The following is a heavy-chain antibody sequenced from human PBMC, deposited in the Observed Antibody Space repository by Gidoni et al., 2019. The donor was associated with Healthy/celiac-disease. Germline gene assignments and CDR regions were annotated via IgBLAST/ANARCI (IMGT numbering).Heavy chain of an antibody. CDR2: INWNGGST. CDR1: GFTFADYG. J-gene: IGHJ3*02. CDR3: RTSVAVAGLDAFDI. Sequence: VQLVESGGGVVRPGGSLRLPCAAPGFTFADYGMSWVRQAPGKGLEWVSGINWNGGSTGYADSVKGRFTISRDNAKNSLYLQMNSLRAEDTALYYCRTSVAVAGLDAFDIWGQGTMVTVSS. V-gene: IGHV3-20*04. D-gene: IGHD6-19*01.